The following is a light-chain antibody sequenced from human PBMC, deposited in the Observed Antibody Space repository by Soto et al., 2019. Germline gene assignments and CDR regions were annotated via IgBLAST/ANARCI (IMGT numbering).Light chain of an antibody. J-gene: IGKJ3*01. V-gene: IGKV3-20*01. CDR2: GAS. CDR3: QQYGSSPLFP. Sequence: IVLTQSPGTLSLSPGERATLSCRASQSVSSSYLAWYQQKPGQAPRLLIYGASSRPTGIPDKFSGSGSGKDFTLTISRLEPEDFAVYYCQQYGSSPLFPFGPGTKVDI. CDR1: QSVSSSY.